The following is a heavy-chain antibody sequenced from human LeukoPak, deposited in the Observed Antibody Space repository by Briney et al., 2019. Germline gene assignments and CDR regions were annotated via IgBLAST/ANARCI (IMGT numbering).Heavy chain of an antibody. CDR2: INHSGST. J-gene: IGHJ4*02. Sequence: LSETLSLTCAVYGGSFSGYYWSWIRQPPGKGLEWIGEINHSGSTNYNPSLKSRVTISVDTSKNQFSLKLSSVTAADTAVYYCARRRYGGSYYMGFDYWGQGTLVTVSS. V-gene: IGHV4-34*01. D-gene: IGHD1-26*01. CDR3: ARRRYGGSYYMGFDY. CDR1: GGSFSGYY.